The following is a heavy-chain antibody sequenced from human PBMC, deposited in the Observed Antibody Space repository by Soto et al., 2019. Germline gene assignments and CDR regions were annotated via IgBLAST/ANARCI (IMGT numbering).Heavy chain of an antibody. J-gene: IGHJ4*02. D-gene: IGHD3-16*01. CDR1: GFTFTSYA. CDR2: VSYDGSNK. V-gene: IGHV3-30-3*01. CDR3: ASRWD. Sequence: QVQLMESGGGVVQPGRSLRLSCAASGFTFTSYALHWVRQAPGKGLEWVAVVSYDGSNKYYADSVKGRFTISRDNSKNTLYLQMNSLRPEDTAVYYCASRWDWGQGTLVTVSS.